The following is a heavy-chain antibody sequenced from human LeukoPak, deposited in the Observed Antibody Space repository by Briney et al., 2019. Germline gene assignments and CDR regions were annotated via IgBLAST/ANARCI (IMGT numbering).Heavy chain of an antibody. CDR2: INHSGST. CDR3: ARGSDFGGRAFDI. V-gene: IGHV4-34*01. D-gene: IGHD4-23*01. CDR1: GGSISSYY. J-gene: IGHJ3*02. Sequence: SETLSLTCTVSGGSISSYYWSWIRQPPGKGLEWIGEINHSGSTNYNPSLKSRVTISVDTSKNQFSLKLTSVIAADTAVFYCARGSDFGGRAFDIWGQGTMVTVSS.